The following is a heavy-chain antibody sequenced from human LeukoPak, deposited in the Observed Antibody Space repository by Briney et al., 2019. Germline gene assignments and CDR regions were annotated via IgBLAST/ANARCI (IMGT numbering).Heavy chain of an antibody. CDR1: GYTLTGLS. J-gene: IGHJ5*02. V-gene: IGHV1-2*02. D-gene: IGHD6-13*01. CDR2: INPSSGDT. Sequence: GASVKVSCKVSGYTLTGLSMNWVRQAPGQGLEWMGWINPSSGDTNYVQKFQGRVTMTRDTSISTAYMELSRLRSDDTAVYYCARDLIAAAPQYNWFDPWGQGTLVTVSS. CDR3: ARDLIAAAPQYNWFDP.